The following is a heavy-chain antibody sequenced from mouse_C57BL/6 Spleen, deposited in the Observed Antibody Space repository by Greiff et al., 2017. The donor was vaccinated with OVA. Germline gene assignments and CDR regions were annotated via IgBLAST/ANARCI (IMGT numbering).Heavy chain of an antibody. CDR1: GYTFTEYT. Sequence: VQLQQSGAELVKPGASVKLSCKASGYTFTEYTIHWVKQRSGQGLAWIGWFYPGSGSIKYNEKFKDKATWTADKSSSTVYMELRRLTSEDSAVYFCARHGYDPAWFAYWGQGTLVTVSA. CDR2: FYPGSGSI. V-gene: IGHV1-62-2*01. J-gene: IGHJ3*01. CDR3: ARHGYDPAWFAY. D-gene: IGHD2-3*01.